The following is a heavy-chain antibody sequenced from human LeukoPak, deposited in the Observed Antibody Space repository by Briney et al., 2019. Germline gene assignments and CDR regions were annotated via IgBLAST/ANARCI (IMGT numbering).Heavy chain of an antibody. CDR3: ARGRYVTTRGGAAAGFLDY. Sequence: SETLSLTCAVSGGSFSGHYWDWIRQPPGKGLEWIGEINHGGSTNYNPSLKSRVTISVDTSQKQFSLRLSSVTAADTAVYYCARGRYVTTRGGAAAGFLDYWGQGTLVTVST. CDR2: INHGGST. J-gene: IGHJ4*02. CDR1: GGSFSGHY. D-gene: IGHD6-13*01. V-gene: IGHV4-34*01.